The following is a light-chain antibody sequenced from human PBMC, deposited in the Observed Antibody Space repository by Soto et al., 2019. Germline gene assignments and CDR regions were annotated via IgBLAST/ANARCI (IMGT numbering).Light chain of an antibody. Sequence: QSVLTQPPSASGTPGQRVTISCSGSSSNIGSNTVNWYQQLPGTAPKLLIYSNNQRPSGVPDRFSGSKSGTSASLAISGLQCEDEADYYCAAWDDSLNVVFGGGTKVTVL. V-gene: IGLV1-44*01. CDR2: SNN. J-gene: IGLJ2*01. CDR1: SSNIGSNT. CDR3: AAWDDSLNVV.